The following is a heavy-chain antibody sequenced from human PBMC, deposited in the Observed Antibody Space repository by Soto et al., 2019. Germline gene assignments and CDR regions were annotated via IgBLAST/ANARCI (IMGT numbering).Heavy chain of an antibody. J-gene: IGHJ4*02. CDR2: INHSGNT. CDR1: GDSFSDYY. V-gene: IGHV4-34*02. CDR3: ATFSIVGTVIFNH. Sequence: QVQIQQWGAGLLKPSETLSLTCGVYGDSFSDYYWAWVRQPPGKGLERIGEINHSGNTYFAPSLTSRLSMSVDTSRNHVALHLTSVTAADTAVYYCATFSIVGTVIFNHWGQGTQVTVSS. D-gene: IGHD1-26*01.